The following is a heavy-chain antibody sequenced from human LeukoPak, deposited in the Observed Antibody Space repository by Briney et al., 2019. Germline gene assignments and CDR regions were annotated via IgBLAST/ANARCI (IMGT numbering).Heavy chain of an antibody. CDR1: GFTFSNAW. Sequence: PGGSLRLSCAASGFTFSNAWMSWVRQAPGKGLEWVGRIKSKTDGGTTDYAAPVKGRFTISRDDSKNTLYLQMNSLKTEDTAVYYCTTDQIPPQVAVAGRAEFDYWGQGTLVTVSS. J-gene: IGHJ4*02. V-gene: IGHV3-15*01. CDR2: IKSKTDGGTT. D-gene: IGHD6-19*01. CDR3: TTDQIPPQVAVAGRAEFDY.